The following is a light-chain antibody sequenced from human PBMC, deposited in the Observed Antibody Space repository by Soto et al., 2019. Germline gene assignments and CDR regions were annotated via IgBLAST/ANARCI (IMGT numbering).Light chain of an antibody. J-gene: IGKJ2*01. V-gene: IGKV4-1*01. Sequence: DIVMTQSPDSLAVSLGERATINCKSSQSVLYSSNNKNYLAWYQQKPGQPPKLLIYWASTRESGVPDRFSGSGSGTDFTLTISSLQAEDVAVYCCQQYYSTPTYTFGQGTKLEIK. CDR3: QQYYSTPTYT. CDR1: QSVLYSSNNKNY. CDR2: WAS.